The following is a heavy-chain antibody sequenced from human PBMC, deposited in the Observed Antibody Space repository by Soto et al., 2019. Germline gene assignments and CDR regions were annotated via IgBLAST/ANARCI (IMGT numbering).Heavy chain of an antibody. CDR3: ASSRGQILRYFDWLDP. Sequence: QVQLQQWGAGLLKPSETLSLTCAVYGGSFSGYYWSWIRQPPGKGLEWIGEINHSGSTNYNPSLKRRVTISVAPSKNQFSLKLSSVTAADTAVYYCASSRGQILRYFDWLDPWGQGTLVTVSS. D-gene: IGHD3-9*01. CDR1: GGSFSGYY. J-gene: IGHJ5*02. CDR2: INHSGST. V-gene: IGHV4-34*01.